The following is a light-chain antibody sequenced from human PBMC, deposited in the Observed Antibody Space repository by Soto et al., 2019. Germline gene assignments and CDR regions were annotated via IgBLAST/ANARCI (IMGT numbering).Light chain of an antibody. J-gene: IGLJ1*01. CDR3: CSYAGDYTFV. CDR1: SSDVGGYNY. V-gene: IGLV2-11*01. CDR2: DVK. Sequence: QSALTQPRSVSGSPGQSVTLSCTGTSSDVGGYNYVTWYQQYPGKAPKVMIYDVKTRPSGVPDRFSGSKSGNTASLTISGLQAEDEGDYYCCSYAGDYTFVFGTGTKVTVL.